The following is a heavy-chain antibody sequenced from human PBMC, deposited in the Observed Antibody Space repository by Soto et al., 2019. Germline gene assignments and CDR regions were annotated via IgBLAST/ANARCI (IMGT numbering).Heavy chain of an antibody. V-gene: IGHV3-23*01. J-gene: IGHJ4*02. CDR1: GFTFSGFG. CDR2: ISSSGGSA. CDR3: AKRGVVSPAYYFDS. Sequence: EVQLLESGGGLVQPGGSLRLSCAASGFTFSGFGMFWVRQAPGKGLEWVSIISSSGGSATYADSVKGRFTISRDNSQNTLYLQMNSLRAEDAAVYYCAKRGVVSPAYYFDSWGQGTLVTVSS. D-gene: IGHD3-10*01.